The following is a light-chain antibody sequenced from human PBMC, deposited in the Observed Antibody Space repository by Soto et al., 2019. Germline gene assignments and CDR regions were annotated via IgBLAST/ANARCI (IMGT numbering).Light chain of an antibody. Sequence: QSVLTQQPSVSGTPGQRVNMSCSGSSSNIGSKSVSWYQHLPQTAPKLLIYSNNQRPSGVPGRFSGSKSGTSASLAISGLQSDDETQYYCAAWDDSLNVLVFGGGTKVTVL. CDR2: SNN. CDR3: AAWDDSLNVLV. V-gene: IGLV1-44*01. J-gene: IGLJ2*01. CDR1: SSNIGSKS.